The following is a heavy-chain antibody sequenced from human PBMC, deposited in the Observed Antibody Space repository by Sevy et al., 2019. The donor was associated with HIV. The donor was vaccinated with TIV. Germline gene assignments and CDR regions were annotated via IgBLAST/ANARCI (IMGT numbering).Heavy chain of an antibody. V-gene: IGHV1-24*01. CDR1: GYTLTKLS. Sequence: ASVKVSCKVSGYTLTKLSIHWVRQAPGKGLEWMGEFAPQYDETIYAQRFQGRLTMTEDTSPDTAFMELSSLTSEDTAIYYCTTVGLRYYSGSSSYQGDWFDPWGQGTLVTVSS. CDR2: FAPQYDET. J-gene: IGHJ5*02. CDR3: TTVGLRYYSGSSSYQGDWFDP. D-gene: IGHD2-15*01.